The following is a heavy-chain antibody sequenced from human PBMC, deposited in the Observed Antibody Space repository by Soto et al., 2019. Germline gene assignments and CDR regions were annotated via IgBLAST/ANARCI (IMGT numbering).Heavy chain of an antibody. CDR1: GGSISSGGYY. D-gene: IGHD3-10*01. Sequence: QVLLQESGPGLVKPSQTLSLTCTVSGGSISSGGYYWSWIRQHPVKGLECIGYIYYSGSTYYNPSLKXRXTXXVDTSENQFSLKRTSVTAADTAVYYCARYGSGTYYPTTFDSWGQGTLVTVSS. V-gene: IGHV4-31*03. J-gene: IGHJ4*02. CDR2: IYYSGST. CDR3: ARYGSGTYYPTTFDS.